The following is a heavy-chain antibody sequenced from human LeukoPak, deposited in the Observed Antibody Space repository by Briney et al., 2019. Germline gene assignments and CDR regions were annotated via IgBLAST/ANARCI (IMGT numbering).Heavy chain of an antibody. Sequence: PGGSLTLSCAASGIAVIGNYMSWVRQPPGKGLEWVSFISINTDTFYADSVRGRFTISRDNSKNTLFLQMNSLRDEDSAVYYCAIAQSWDELFDSWGQGTLVTVSS. CDR1: GIAVIGNY. CDR3: AIAQSWDELFDS. CDR2: ISINTDT. D-gene: IGHD1-26*01. J-gene: IGHJ4*02. V-gene: IGHV3-53*01.